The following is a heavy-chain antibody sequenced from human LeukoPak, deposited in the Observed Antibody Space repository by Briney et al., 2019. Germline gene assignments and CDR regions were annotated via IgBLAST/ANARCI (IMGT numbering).Heavy chain of an antibody. V-gene: IGHV3-30*04. D-gene: IGHD3-10*01. J-gene: IGHJ4*02. CDR3: VKEAYYGWGSSPTFYFDY. Sequence: PGKSLRLSCVASGFSFSDSVIHWVRQAPGKGLEWVAVISHDVKTTYYADSAKGRFTISRDNSRNTVFLQMNRLRPEDTAVYYCVKEAYYGWGSSPTFYFDYWGQGTRVTVSP. CDR2: ISHDVKTT. CDR1: GFSFSDSV.